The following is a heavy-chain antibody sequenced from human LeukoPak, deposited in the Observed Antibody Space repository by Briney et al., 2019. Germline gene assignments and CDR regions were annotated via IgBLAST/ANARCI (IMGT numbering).Heavy chain of an antibody. J-gene: IGHJ3*02. CDR1: GYTFTSYD. Sequence: ASVKDSCKASGYTFTSYDINWVRQATGQGLAWMGWMNPNSGNTGYAQKFQGRVTMTRNTSISTAYMELSSLRSEDTAVYYCARGLFDIVVVPADHNDAFDIWGQGTMVTVSS. CDR2: MNPNSGNT. V-gene: IGHV1-8*01. D-gene: IGHD2-2*01. CDR3: ARGLFDIVVVPADHNDAFDI.